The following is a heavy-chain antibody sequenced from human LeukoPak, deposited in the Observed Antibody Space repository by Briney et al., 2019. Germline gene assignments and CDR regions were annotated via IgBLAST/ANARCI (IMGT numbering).Heavy chain of an antibody. D-gene: IGHD3-16*02. CDR1: GFTLSSRW. CDR3: ARDLYDYVWGTYRYSPHDY. V-gene: IGHV3-7*01. Sequence: GGSLRLSCVVSGFTLSSRWMMWVRQAPGEGLEWMTNINRDGSEKNYVDSVKGRFTISRDNSKNTLYVQMNSLRVEDTAVYYCARDLYDYVWGTYRYSPHDYWGQGTLVTVSS. J-gene: IGHJ4*02. CDR2: INRDGSEK.